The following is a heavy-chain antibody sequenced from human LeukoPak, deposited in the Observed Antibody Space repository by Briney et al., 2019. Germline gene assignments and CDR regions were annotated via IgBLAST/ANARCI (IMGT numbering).Heavy chain of an antibody. D-gene: IGHD2-15*01. CDR2: ISYSGNT. J-gene: IGHJ3*02. CDR3: ARHCCSAPSKRVFDI. V-gene: IGHV4-39*01. CDR1: GGSIISSDYH. Sequence: SETLSLTCTVSGGSIISSDYHWGWVRQPPGKGLEWIGTISYSGNTDYNPSLRSRVTISVDTSNNQFSLRLGSVTAADTAIYHCARHCCSAPSKRVFDIWGQGTMVTVSS.